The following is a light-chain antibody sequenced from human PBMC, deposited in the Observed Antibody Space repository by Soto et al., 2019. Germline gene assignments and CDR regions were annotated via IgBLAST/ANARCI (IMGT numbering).Light chain of an antibody. CDR2: WAS. J-gene: IGKJ2*01. V-gene: IGKV4-1*01. CDR1: QSVLYSSNNKNY. Sequence: DIVMTQSPDSLAVSLGERATINCKSSQSVLYSSNNKNYLVWYQQKPGQPPSLLIYWASTRASGVPDRFSGSGSGTDFTLTISSLEPEDFAVDYCQQRSTWPRYTFGQGTKLEIK. CDR3: QQRSTWPRYT.